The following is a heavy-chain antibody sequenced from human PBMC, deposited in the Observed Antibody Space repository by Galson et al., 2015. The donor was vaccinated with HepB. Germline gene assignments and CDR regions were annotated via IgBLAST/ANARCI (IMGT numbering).Heavy chain of an antibody. J-gene: IGHJ4*02. CDR3: ATDHLHTGCLYF. CDR2: YDPEPGET. D-gene: IGHD6-19*01. CDR1: GHTLTALS. Sequence: SVKVSCKVTGHTLTALSMYWVRQAPGEGLEWMGGYDPEPGETVYAQKFPGRVPMTEDTSTDTAYLELSSLKSDDTAVYYCATDHLHTGCLYFWGQGTLVTVSS. V-gene: IGHV1-24*01.